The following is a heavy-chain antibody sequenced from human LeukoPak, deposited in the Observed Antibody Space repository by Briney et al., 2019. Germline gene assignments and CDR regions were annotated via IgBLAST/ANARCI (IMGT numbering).Heavy chain of an antibody. CDR1: GGTFSSYA. CDR2: IIPILGIA. Sequence: ASEKVSCKASGGTFSSYAISWVRQAPGQGLEWMGRIIPILGIANYAQKFQGRVTITADKSTSTAYMELSSLRSEDTAVYYCARASGDYGALVDYWGQGTLVTVSS. J-gene: IGHJ4*02. D-gene: IGHD4-17*01. CDR3: ARASGDYGALVDY. V-gene: IGHV1-69*04.